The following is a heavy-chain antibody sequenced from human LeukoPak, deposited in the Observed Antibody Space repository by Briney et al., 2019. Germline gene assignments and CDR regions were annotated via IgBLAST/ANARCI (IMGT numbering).Heavy chain of an antibody. CDR2: TSGSGDST. D-gene: IGHD3-9*01. Sequence: GGSLRLSCAASGFTFSSYAMSWVRQAPGKGLEWVSSTSGSGDSTYYADSVKGRFTISRDNSKNTLFLQMNSLTAEDTAVYYCAKAEGYDILTGLDYWGQGTLVTVSS. J-gene: IGHJ4*02. CDR3: AKAEGYDILTGLDY. V-gene: IGHV3-23*01. CDR1: GFTFSSYA.